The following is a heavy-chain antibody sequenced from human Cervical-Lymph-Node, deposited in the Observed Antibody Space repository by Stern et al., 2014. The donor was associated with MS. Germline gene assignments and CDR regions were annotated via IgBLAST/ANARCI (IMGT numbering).Heavy chain of an antibody. Sequence: EVQLVQSGGGLIQPGGSLRLSCAASGFTVSHNFMSWVRQAPGKGLEWVSVLYSAGNTYYADSVKGRFTISKDNFKKMVYLQMNSLRAEDTAVYFCARVRDYGALDYWGQGTLVTVSS. CDR1: GFTVSHNF. D-gene: IGHD4-17*01. CDR2: LYSAGNT. CDR3: ARVRDYGALDY. V-gene: IGHV3-53*01. J-gene: IGHJ4*02.